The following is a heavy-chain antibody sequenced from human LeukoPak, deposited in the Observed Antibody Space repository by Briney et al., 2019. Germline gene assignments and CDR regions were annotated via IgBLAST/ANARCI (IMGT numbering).Heavy chain of an antibody. J-gene: IGHJ5*02. Sequence: ASVKVSCKASGYTFTGYYMHWVRQAPGQGLEWMGRINPNSGGTNYAQKFQGRVAMTRDTSIGTAYMELSRLRSDDTAVYYCARPHCSSTSCYAETQNWFDPWGQGTLVTVSS. V-gene: IGHV1-2*06. CDR3: ARPHCSSTSCYAETQNWFDP. D-gene: IGHD2-2*01. CDR2: INPNSGGT. CDR1: GYTFTGYY.